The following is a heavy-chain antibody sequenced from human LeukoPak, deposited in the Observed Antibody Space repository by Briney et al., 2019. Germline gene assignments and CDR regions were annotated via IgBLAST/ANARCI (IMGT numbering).Heavy chain of an antibody. V-gene: IGHV4-59*01. J-gene: IGHJ4*02. CDR2: IYYSGST. CDR1: GGSISSYY. D-gene: IGHD6-19*01. Sequence: PSETLSLTCTVSGGSISSYYWSWIRQPPGKGLEWIGYIYYSGSTNYNPSLKSRVTISVDTSKNQFSLKLSSVTAADTAVYYCARAEQWLLHLDYWGQGTLVTVSS. CDR3: ARAEQWLLHLDY.